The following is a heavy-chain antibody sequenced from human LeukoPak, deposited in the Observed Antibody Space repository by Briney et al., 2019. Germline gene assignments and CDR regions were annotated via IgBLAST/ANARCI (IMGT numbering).Heavy chain of an antibody. Sequence: VSVKVSCKASGYTFSSYGVGWVRQAPGQGLEWMGWISAYNGNRNTAERFQGRITMTTDTSTSTGYMELRSLRSDDTAVHCCARAGDVHSSYNIWGQGTQVTVSS. D-gene: IGHD2-2*02. J-gene: IGHJ4*02. V-gene: IGHV1-18*01. CDR3: ARAGDVHSSYNI. CDR2: ISAYNGNR. CDR1: GYTFSSYG.